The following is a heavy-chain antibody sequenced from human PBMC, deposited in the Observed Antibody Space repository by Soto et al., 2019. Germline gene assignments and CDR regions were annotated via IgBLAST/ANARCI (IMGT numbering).Heavy chain of an antibody. J-gene: IGHJ4*02. V-gene: IGHV3-48*01. CDR2: ISSSSSTI. Sequence: GGSLRLSCAASGFTFSSYSMNWVRQAPGKGLEWVSYISSSSSTIYYADSVKGRFTISRDNAKNSLYLQMNSLRAEDTAVYYCARDGSRYCSGGSCYFDYWGQGTLVTVSS. CDR1: GFTFSSYS. CDR3: ARDGSRYCSGGSCYFDY. D-gene: IGHD2-15*01.